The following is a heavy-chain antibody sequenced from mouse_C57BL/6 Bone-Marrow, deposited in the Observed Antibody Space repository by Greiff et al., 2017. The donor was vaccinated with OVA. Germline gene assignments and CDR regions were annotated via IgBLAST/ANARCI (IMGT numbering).Heavy chain of an antibody. CDR2: IDPENGDT. CDR3: TRGWLGFAY. Sequence: VQLQQSGAELVRPGASVKLSCTASGFNIKDDYMHWVKQRPEQGLEWIGWIDPENGDTEYASKFQGKATITADTSSNTAYLQLSSLTSEDTAVYYCTRGWLGFAYWGQGTVVTVSA. CDR1: GFNIKDDY. D-gene: IGHD2-3*01. V-gene: IGHV14-4*01. J-gene: IGHJ3*01.